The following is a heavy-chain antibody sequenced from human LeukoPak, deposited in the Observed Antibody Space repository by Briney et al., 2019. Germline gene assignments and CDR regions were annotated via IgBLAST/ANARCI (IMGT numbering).Heavy chain of an antibody. J-gene: IGHJ4*02. D-gene: IGHD2-21*01. Sequence: GGSLRLSCEASGFTFRNYAMTWVRQAPGKWLEWVSAISDSGSKTHYANSVKGRFTISRHSSKNTLYLEMSSLRAEDTAVYYCAKDCSASYWGQGTLVTVSS. CDR3: AKDCSASY. CDR1: GFTFRNYA. V-gene: IGHV3-23*01. CDR2: ISDSGSKT.